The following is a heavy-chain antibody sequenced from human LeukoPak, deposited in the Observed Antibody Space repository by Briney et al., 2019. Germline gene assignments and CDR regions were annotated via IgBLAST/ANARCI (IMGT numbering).Heavy chain of an antibody. CDR1: GGAFSGYY. V-gene: IGHV4-34*01. D-gene: IGHD6-13*01. CDR3: ARGLVNGGPKYSSSWSYRWRHHFDY. CDR2: INHSGST. Sequence: SETLSLTCAVYGGAFSGYYWSWIRQPPGQGLEWIGEINHSGSTNYNPSLKSRVTISVDTSKNQFSLKLSSVTAADTAVYYCARGLVNGGPKYSSSWSYRWRHHFDYWGQGTLVTVSS. J-gene: IGHJ4*02.